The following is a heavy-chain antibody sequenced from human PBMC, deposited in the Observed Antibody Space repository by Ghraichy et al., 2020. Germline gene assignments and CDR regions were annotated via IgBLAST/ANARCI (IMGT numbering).Heavy chain of an antibody. CDR1: RFSFSDYY. V-gene: IGHV3-11*01. CDR3: ARELGVVVVPAALDF. CDR2: ISGSGGAK. D-gene: IGHD2-2*01. Sequence: GGSLRLSCAASRFSFSDYYMSWIRQAPGKGLEYLSFISGSGGAKYHADSVKGRFTISRDNANNSLYLQMNSLRAEDTAVYYCARELGVVVVPAALDFWGRGLLVTVSS. J-gene: IGHJ4*02.